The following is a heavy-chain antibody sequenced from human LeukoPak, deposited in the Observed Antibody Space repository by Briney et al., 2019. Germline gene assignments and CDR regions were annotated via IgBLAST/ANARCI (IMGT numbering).Heavy chain of an antibody. CDR1: GGTFSSYA. V-gene: IGHV1-69*06. CDR3: ARNSLVRGVPPDY. J-gene: IGHJ4*02. CDR2: IIPFFGTA. Sequence: SVKVSCKASGGTFSSYAISWVGQAPGQGLEGMGGIIPFFGTANYAQKFQGRVTITADKSTSTAYMELSSLRSEDTAVYYCARNSLVRGVPPDYWGQGTLVTVSS. D-gene: IGHD3-10*01.